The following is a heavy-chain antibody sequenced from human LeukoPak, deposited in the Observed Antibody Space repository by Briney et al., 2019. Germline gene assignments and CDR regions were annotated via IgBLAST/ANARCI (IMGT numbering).Heavy chain of an antibody. CDR1: GFTFSSYA. CDR2: ISSNGGST. D-gene: IGHD3-9*01. CDR3: ARDRRRYGFDP. V-gene: IGHV3-64*01. J-gene: IGHJ5*02. Sequence: GGSLRLSCAASGFTFSSYAMHWVRQAPGKGLEYVSAISSNGGSTYYANSVKGRFTISRDNSKNALYLQMGSLRAEDMAVYYCARDRRRYGFDPWGQGTLVTVSS.